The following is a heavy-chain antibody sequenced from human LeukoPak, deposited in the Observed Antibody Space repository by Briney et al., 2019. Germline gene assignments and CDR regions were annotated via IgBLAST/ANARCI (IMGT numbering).Heavy chain of an antibody. V-gene: IGHV3-23*01. Sequence: GGSLRLSCAASGFSFTNYAMSWVRQAPARGPEWLSSMKGGGETFYADSVKGRFTLSRDDSRNTVYLQLNNLRVEDTAVYYCAKALKPGYPYYYYYYGMDVWGQGTTVTVSS. CDR3: AKALKPGYPYYYYYYGMDV. CDR2: MKGGGET. CDR1: GFSFTNYA. J-gene: IGHJ6*02. D-gene: IGHD1-14*01.